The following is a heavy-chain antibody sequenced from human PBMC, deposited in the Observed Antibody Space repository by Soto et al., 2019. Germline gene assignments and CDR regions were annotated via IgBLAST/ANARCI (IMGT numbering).Heavy chain of an antibody. CDR3: VRDQYSGYDFAL. CDR2: IPSRGRP. J-gene: IGHJ5*02. D-gene: IGHD5-12*01. V-gene: IGHV4-30-4*01. CDR1: GASIAGGSYY. Sequence: SETLSLTCSVSGASIAGGSYYWSWVRQPPGKGLEWIGYIPSRGRPFYNPSLTSRGTISADSSKNQLSRQLTSVTAADTAVYYCVRDQYSGYDFALWGQGNLVT.